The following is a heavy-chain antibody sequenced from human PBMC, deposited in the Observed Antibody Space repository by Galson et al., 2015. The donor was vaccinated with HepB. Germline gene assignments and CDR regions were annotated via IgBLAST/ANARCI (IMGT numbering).Heavy chain of an antibody. CDR1: GFTFSSYA. D-gene: IGHD3-22*01. CDR3: AKSYYYDSSGYYYFRAYFDY. CDR2: ISGSGGST. Sequence: SLRLSCAASGFTFSSYAMSWVRQAPGKGLEWVSAISGSGGSTYYADSVKGRFTISRDNSKNTLYLQMNSLRAEDTAVYYCAKSYYYDSSGYYYFRAYFDYWGQGTLVTVSS. V-gene: IGHV3-23*01. J-gene: IGHJ4*02.